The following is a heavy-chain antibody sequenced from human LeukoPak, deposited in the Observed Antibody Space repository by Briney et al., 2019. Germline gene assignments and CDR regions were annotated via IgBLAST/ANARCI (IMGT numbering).Heavy chain of an antibody. CDR3: AKDSTRGQQLADAFDI. CDR1: GFTFSSYA. Sequence: PGGSLRLSRAASGFTFSSYAMTWVRQAPGKGLEWVSAISGSGDSAYYADSVKGRFTTSRDNSKNTLYLQMNSLRAEDTAVYYCAKDSTRGQQLADAFDIWGQGTMVTVSS. CDR2: ISGSGDSA. D-gene: IGHD6-13*01. V-gene: IGHV3-23*01. J-gene: IGHJ3*02.